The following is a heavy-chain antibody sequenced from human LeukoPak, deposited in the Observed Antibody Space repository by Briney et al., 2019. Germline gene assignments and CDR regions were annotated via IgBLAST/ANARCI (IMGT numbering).Heavy chain of an antibody. V-gene: IGHV3-30-3*01. CDR1: GFTFSSYA. J-gene: IGHJ5*02. Sequence: PGGSLRLSCAASGFTFSSYAMHWVRQAPGKGLEWVAVISYDGNNKYYADSVKGRFTISRDNSKNTLYLQMNSLRAEDTAVYYCARGFWFDPWGQGTLVTVSS. CDR3: ARGFWFDP. CDR2: ISYDGNNK.